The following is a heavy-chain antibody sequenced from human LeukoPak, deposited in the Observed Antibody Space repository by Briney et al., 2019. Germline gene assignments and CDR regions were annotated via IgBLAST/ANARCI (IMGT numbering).Heavy chain of an antibody. J-gene: IGHJ4*02. CDR3: ARDYIVVVPAALDY. CDR2: ISAYNGNT. D-gene: IGHD2-2*01. V-gene: IGHV1-18*04. Sequence: GASVKVSRKASGYTFTSYGISWVRQAPGQGLEWMGWISAYNGNTNYAQKLQGRVTMTTDTSTSTAYMELRSLRSDDTAVYYCARDYIVVVPAALDYWGQGTLVTVSS. CDR1: GYTFTSYG.